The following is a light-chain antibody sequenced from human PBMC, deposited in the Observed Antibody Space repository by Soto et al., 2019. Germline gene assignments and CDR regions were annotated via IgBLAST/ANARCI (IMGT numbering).Light chain of an antibody. J-gene: IGKJ1*01. CDR3: LQDYNYPWT. V-gene: IGKV1-6*01. Sequence: AIQITHSPCSLAASVGDRVTITCRASQGIRNDLGWYQQKPGKAPKLLIYAASSLQSGVPSRFSGSGSGTDFTLTISSLQPEDFATYYCLQDYNYPWTFGQGTKVDIK. CDR2: AAS. CDR1: QGIRND.